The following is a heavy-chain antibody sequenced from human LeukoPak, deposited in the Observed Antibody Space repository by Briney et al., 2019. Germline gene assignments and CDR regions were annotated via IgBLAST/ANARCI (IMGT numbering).Heavy chain of an antibody. CDR3: ARAGGYCSSTSCYLGYYYYYMDV. CDR1: GFTFSSYG. V-gene: IGHV3-7*01. J-gene: IGHJ6*03. D-gene: IGHD2-2*01. CDR2: IKQDGSEK. Sequence: GRSLRLSCAASGFTFSSYGMHWVRQAPGKGLEWVANIKQDGSEKYYVDSVKGRFTISRDNAKNSLYLQMNSLRAEDTAVYYCARAGGYCSSTSCYLGYYYYYMDVWGKGTTVTVSS.